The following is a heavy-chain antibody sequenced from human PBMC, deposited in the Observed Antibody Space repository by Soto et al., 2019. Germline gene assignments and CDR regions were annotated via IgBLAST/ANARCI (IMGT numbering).Heavy chain of an antibody. CDR2: ISAYNGNT. D-gene: IGHD3-3*01. J-gene: IGHJ3*02. CDR3: ASWGGYYHDAFDI. CDR1: GYTFTSYG. Sequence: QVQLVQSGAEVKEPGASVKVSCKASGYTFTSYGISWVRQAPGQGLEWMGWISAYNGNTNYAQKLQGRVTMTTDTTRSTADMELRRLRSDDTAVYYCASWGGYYHDAFDIWGQGTMVTVSS. V-gene: IGHV1-18*01.